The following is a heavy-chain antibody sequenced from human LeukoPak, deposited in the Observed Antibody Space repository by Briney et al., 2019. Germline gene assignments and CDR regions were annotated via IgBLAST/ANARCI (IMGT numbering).Heavy chain of an antibody. CDR2: IYYSGTT. Sequence: PSETLSLTCTVSGGSISSYYWSWIRQPPGKGLEWIGYIYYSGTTNYNPSLKSRVTISVDTSKNQFSLKLSSVTAADTAVYYCAGGTVGATMRRVNWFDPWGQGTLVTVSS. CDR3: AGGTVGATMRRVNWFDP. CDR1: GGSISSYY. V-gene: IGHV4-59*01. D-gene: IGHD1-26*01. J-gene: IGHJ5*02.